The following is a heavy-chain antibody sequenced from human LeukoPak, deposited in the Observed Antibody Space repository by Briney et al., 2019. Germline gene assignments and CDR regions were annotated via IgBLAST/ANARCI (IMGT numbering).Heavy chain of an antibody. CDR3: ARDGSTTGWYSGDY. J-gene: IGHJ4*02. CDR2: IYYTGST. CDR1: GDSITAYY. D-gene: IGHD6-19*01. Sequence: SETLSLTCTVSGDSITAYYWSWIRQPPGKGLEWIGYIYYTGSTNYNPFLKNRVTISLDTSKNQLSLRLSSVTTADTAVYYCARDGSTTGWYSGDYWGQGILVTVSS. V-gene: IGHV4-59*01.